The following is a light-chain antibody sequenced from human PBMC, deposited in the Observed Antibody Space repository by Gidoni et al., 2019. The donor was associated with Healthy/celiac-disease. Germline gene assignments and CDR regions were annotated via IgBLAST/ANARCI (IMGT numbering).Light chain of an antibody. V-gene: IGKV1-39*01. CDR3: QQSYSTPPGT. Sequence: DIQMTQSPSSLSASVGDRATITCRASQSMSSYLNWYQQKPGKAPKLLIYAASSLQSGVPSRFSGSGSGTDFTLTISSLQPEDFATYYCQQSYSTPPGTFGQGTKVEIK. CDR2: AAS. J-gene: IGKJ1*01. CDR1: QSMSSY.